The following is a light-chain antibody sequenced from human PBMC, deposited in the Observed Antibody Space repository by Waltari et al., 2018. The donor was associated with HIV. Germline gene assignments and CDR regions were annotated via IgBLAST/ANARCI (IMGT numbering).Light chain of an antibody. V-gene: IGKV1-5*03. Sequence: DIQMTQSPSTLSASVGARVTITCRASQSISSWLAWYQQKPGKAPKLLIYKASSLESGVPSRFSGSGSGTEFTLTSSSLQPDDFATYYCQQYNSYSQTFGQGTKVEIK. J-gene: IGKJ1*01. CDR2: KAS. CDR3: QQYNSYSQT. CDR1: QSISSW.